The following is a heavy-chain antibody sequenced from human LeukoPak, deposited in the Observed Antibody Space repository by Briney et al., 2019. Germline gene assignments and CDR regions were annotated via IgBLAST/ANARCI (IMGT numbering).Heavy chain of an antibody. D-gene: IGHD6-19*01. CDR1: GFTFSSYW. CDR2: INSDGSST. CDR3: ARSTRIAVAGIVAY. J-gene: IGHJ4*02. Sequence: GGSLRLSCAASGFTFSSYWMHWVRQAPGKGLVWVSRINSDGSSTSYADSVKDRFTISRDNAKNTLYLQMNSLRAEDTAVYYCARSTRIAVAGIVAYWGQGTLVTVSS. V-gene: IGHV3-74*01.